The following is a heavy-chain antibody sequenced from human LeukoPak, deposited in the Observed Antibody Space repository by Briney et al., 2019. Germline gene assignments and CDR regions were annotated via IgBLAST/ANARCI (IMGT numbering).Heavy chain of an antibody. CDR2: IYDRVST. V-gene: IGHV4-59*08. CDR1: GGSVYSYY. CDR3: ARGRRSGWNWFDP. J-gene: IGHJ5*02. Sequence: SETLSLTCTVSGGSVYSYYWSWIRQPPGKGLEWIGYIYDRVSTNYNPSLKSRVNMSVDRSKNQLSLKLSSVTAADTAVYYCARGRRSGWNWFDPWGQGTLVTVSS. D-gene: IGHD6-19*01.